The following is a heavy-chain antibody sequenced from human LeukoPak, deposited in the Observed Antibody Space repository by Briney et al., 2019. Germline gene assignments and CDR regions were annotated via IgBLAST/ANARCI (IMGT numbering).Heavy chain of an antibody. CDR2: IWYDGSNK. D-gene: IGHD6-13*01. CDR1: GFTFSSYG. V-gene: IGHV3-30*02. CDR3: AKDSIAAANPIH. J-gene: IGHJ4*02. Sequence: PGGSLRLSCAASGFTFSSYGMHWVRQAPGKGLEWVAVIWYDGSNKYYADSVKGRFTISRDNSKNTLYLQMNSLRAEDTAVYYCAKDSIAAANPIHWGQGTLVTVSS.